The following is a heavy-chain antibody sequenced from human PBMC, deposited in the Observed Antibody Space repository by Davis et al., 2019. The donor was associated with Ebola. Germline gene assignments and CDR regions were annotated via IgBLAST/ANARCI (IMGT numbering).Heavy chain of an antibody. CDR1: GYTFTSYG. CDR2: INAGNGDT. D-gene: IGHD5-18*01. CDR3: ARDWGTHRYGFSDY. V-gene: IGHV1-3*01. Sequence: ASVKVSCKASGYTFTSYGMHWVRQAPGQRLEWMGWINAGNGDTKYSQHFQGRVSITRDTSARTAHMELSSLRSEDTAVYYCARDWGTHRYGFSDYWGQGTLVTVSS. J-gene: IGHJ4*02.